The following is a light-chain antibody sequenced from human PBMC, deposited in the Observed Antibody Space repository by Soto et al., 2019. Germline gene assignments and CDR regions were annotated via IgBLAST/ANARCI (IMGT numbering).Light chain of an antibody. V-gene: IGKV1D-12*01. CDR1: QNIYFW. CDR2: GAS. Sequence: DIQMTQSPSSVSASVGDTVTITCRASQNIYFWLAWYQQRPGKAPKFLISGASSLQTGVTSRFSGSRSGTDFTLRITGLQPEDFATYYCQQAHSFPLTFGGGTKVQI. CDR3: QQAHSFPLT. J-gene: IGKJ4*01.